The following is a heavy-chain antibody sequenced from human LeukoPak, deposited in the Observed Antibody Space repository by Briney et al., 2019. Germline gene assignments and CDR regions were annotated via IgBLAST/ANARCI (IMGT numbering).Heavy chain of an antibody. V-gene: IGHV1-2*06. CDR2: INPNSGGT. J-gene: IGHJ5*02. D-gene: IGHD6-13*01. Sequence: GASVKVSCKASGYTFTGYYMHWVRQAPGQGLEWMGRINPNSGGTNYAQKFQGRVTMTRDTSISTAYMELSRLRSDDTAVYYCARVLPYSSSWYLWFDPWGQGTLVTVSS. CDR3: ARVLPYSSSWYLWFDP. CDR1: GYTFTGYY.